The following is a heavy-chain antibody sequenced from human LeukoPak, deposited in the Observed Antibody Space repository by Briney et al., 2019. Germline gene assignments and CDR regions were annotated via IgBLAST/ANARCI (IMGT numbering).Heavy chain of an antibody. Sequence: GASVKLSSQASGGSINSYAISWVRRAPGQGLEWMGGLIPIFATTNYAPKFQGRVTITTDESTSTAYIELSSLSSEDTAVYDCARGVSVLYYYDSSGYYPLGYWGQGTLGTVSS. CDR1: GGSINSYA. V-gene: IGHV1-69*05. D-gene: IGHD3-22*01. J-gene: IGHJ4*02. CDR2: LIPIFATT. CDR3: ARGVSVLYYYDSSGYYPLGY.